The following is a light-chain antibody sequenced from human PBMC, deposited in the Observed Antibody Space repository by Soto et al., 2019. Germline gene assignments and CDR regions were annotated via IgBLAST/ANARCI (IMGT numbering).Light chain of an antibody. V-gene: IGLV3-25*02. CDR2: KDT. J-gene: IGLJ2*01. CDR1: TLAKQY. Sequence: SYELTQSPSVSVSPGKTARITCSGETLAKQYVYWYQQRSGKAPVLVIYKDTARPSGTPERISGSSSGTVARLTISGVQAEDEADYYCQSGDSSGTDEVVGGGTKRTVL. CDR3: QSGDSSGTDEV.